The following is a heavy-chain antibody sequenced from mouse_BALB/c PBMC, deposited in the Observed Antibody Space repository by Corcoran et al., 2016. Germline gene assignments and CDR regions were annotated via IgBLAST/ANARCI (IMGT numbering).Heavy chain of an antibody. V-gene: IGHV9-3-1*01. D-gene: IGHD1-2*01. J-gene: IGHJ2*01. CDR1: GYTLTNYG. CDR2: INTYTGEP. Sequence: QIQLVQSGPELKKPGETVKISCKASGYTLTNYGMNWVKQAPGKGLKWMGWINTYTGEPTYADDFKGRFAFSLETSASTAYLQINNLKNEDTATYVCSRFITTATSLFDYWGQGTTLTVSS. CDR3: SRFITTATSLFDY.